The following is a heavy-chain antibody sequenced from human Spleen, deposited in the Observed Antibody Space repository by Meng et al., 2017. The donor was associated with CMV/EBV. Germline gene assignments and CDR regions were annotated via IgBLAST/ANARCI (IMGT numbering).Heavy chain of an antibody. J-gene: IGHJ5*02. V-gene: IGHV1-69*05. Sequence: FTSYAISWVRQAPGQGLEWMGGIIPIFGTANYAQKFQGRVTITTDESTSTAYMELSSLRSEDTAVYYCAREGIAAAGKRRGYNWFDPWGQGTLVTVSS. D-gene: IGHD6-13*01. CDR2: IIPIFGTA. CDR3: AREGIAAAGKRRGYNWFDP. CDR1: FTSYA.